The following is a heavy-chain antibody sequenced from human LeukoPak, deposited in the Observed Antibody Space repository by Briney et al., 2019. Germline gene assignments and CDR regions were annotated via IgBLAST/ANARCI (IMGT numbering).Heavy chain of an antibody. J-gene: IGHJ4*02. D-gene: IGHD1-26*01. CDR1: GYSFTSNW. V-gene: IGHV5-10-1*01. CDR2: IDPSDSHI. Sequence: GESLKISCNGSGYSFTSNWISWVRQMPGKGLEWMGRIDPSDSHINYSPSFQGHVTISVDKSISTAYLQWSSLRASDTAMYYCARQGRGSYRRDFDYWGQGTLVTVSS. CDR3: ARQGRGSYRRDFDY.